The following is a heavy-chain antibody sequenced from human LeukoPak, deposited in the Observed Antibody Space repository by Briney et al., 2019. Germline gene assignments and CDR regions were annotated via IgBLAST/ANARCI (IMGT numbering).Heavy chain of an antibody. CDR3: ARDLPGSIVVAPAAMLDY. J-gene: IGHJ4*02. Sequence: ASVKVSCKASGYTFTGYYMHWVRQAPGQGLEWMGWINPNSGGTNYAQKFQGRVTMTRDTSISTAYMELSRLRSDDMAVYYCARDLPGSIVVAPAAMLDYWGQGTLVTVSS. CDR1: GYTFTGYY. D-gene: IGHD2-2*01. V-gene: IGHV1-2*02. CDR2: INPNSGGT.